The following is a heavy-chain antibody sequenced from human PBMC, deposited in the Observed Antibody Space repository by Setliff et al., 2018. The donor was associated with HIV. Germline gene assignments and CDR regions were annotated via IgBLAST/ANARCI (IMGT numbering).Heavy chain of an antibody. J-gene: IGHJ6*02. CDR3: ASPSSPYSSGWYSYYYYGMDV. D-gene: IGHD6-19*01. Sequence: LRLSCAASGFTFSSYSMNWVRQAPGKGLEWVSYISSSSSTICYADSVKGRFTISRDNAKNSLYLQMNSLRAEDTAVYYCASPSSPYSSGWYSYYYYGMDVWGQGTTVTVSS. CDR2: ISSSSSTI. CDR1: GFTFSSYS. V-gene: IGHV3-48*01.